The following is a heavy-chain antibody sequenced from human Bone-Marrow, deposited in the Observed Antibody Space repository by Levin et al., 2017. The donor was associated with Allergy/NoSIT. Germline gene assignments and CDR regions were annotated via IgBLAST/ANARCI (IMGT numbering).Heavy chain of an antibody. Sequence: GESLKISCKASGYTFTSYDINWVRQATGQGLEWMGWMNPNSGNTGYAQKFQGRVTMTRNTSISTAYMELSSLRSEDTAVYYCARADAGYSSSWYDYWGQGTLVTVSS. J-gene: IGHJ4*02. D-gene: IGHD6-13*01. V-gene: IGHV1-8*01. CDR1: GYTFTSYD. CDR3: ARADAGYSSSWYDY. CDR2: MNPNSGNT.